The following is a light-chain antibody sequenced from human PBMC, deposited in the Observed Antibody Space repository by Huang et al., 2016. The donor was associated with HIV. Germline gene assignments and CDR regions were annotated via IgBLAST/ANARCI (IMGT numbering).Light chain of an antibody. Sequence: DIVMTQSPLSLPVTPGDPASLSCRSSQSLLHSDGYNYLDWYLQKPGQSPQLLIYLGSYRASGVPDRCSGSGSGTNFTLEISTVEADDVGVYYCMQALQKVTFGGGTKVEIK. CDR2: LGS. CDR1: QSLLHSDGYNY. CDR3: MQALQKVT. J-gene: IGKJ4*01. V-gene: IGKV2-28*01.